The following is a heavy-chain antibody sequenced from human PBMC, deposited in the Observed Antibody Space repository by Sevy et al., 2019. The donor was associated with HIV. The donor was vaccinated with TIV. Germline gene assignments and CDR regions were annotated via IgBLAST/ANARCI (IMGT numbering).Heavy chain of an antibody. V-gene: IGHV1-18*01. D-gene: IGHD2-21*02. J-gene: IGHJ4*02. CDR1: GYTFTSYG. Sequence: ASVKVSCKASGYTFTSYGISWVRQAPGQGLEWMGWISAYNGNTNFAQKLQGRVTMTTDTSTSTAYMELRSLRSDDTAVYYCARDLGGYGGNSIDYWGQGTLVTVSS. CDR2: ISAYNGNT. CDR3: ARDLGGYGGNSIDY.